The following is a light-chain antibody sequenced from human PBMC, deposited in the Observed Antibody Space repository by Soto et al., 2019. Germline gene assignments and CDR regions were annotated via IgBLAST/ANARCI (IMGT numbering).Light chain of an antibody. V-gene: IGLV1-44*01. Sequence: QLVLTQPPSASGTPGQRVTISCSGSSSNIGSNTVNWYQHLPGTAPKLLIYSNNQRPSGVPDRFSGSKSGTSVSLAISGLQSEDEADYYCAAWDDSLNGRVFGGGTKLTVL. CDR2: SNN. CDR3: AAWDDSLNGRV. CDR1: SSNIGSNT. J-gene: IGLJ3*02.